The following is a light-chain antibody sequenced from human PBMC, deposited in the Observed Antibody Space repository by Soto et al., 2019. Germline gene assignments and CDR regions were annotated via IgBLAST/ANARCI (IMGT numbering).Light chain of an antibody. Sequence: EIVLTQSPATLSVSPEDRATLSCRASQTINSALAWYQQKPGQAPRLLIYGASTRATAIADKFSASGSGTDFTLTISSLQSEDSAVYYCQQYHYWWTFGQGTKVEIK. CDR2: GAS. V-gene: IGKV3-15*01. J-gene: IGKJ1*01. CDR1: QTINSA. CDR3: QQYHYWWT.